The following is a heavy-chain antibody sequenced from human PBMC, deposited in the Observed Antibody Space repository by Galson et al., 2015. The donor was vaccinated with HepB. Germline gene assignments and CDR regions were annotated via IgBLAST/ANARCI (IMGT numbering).Heavy chain of an antibody. J-gene: IGHJ3*02. D-gene: IGHD3-10*01. V-gene: IGHV4-34*01. CDR2: INHSGST. CDR3: ARTTSNYYGSGRPLNAFDI. CDR1: GGSFSGYY. Sequence: SETLSLTCAVYGGSFSGYYWSWIRQPPGKGLEWIGEINHSGSTNYNPSLKSRVTISVDTSKNQFSLKLSSVTAADTAVYYCARTTSNYYGSGRPLNAFDIWGQGTMVTVSS.